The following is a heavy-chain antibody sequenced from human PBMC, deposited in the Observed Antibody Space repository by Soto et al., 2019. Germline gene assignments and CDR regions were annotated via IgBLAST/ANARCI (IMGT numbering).Heavy chain of an antibody. Sequence: QVQLVESGGGVVQPGRSLRLSCAASGFTFSSYGMHWVRQAPXXXLEXXXXXWYDGSNKYYADSVKGRFTISRDNSKNTLYLQMNSLRAXDTAVXYCAXVXGXIAARXXXXYGMDVWGQGTTVTVSS. CDR1: GFTFSSYG. J-gene: IGHJ6*02. CDR2: XWYDGSNK. D-gene: IGHD6-6*01. V-gene: IGHV3-33*01. CDR3: AXVXGXIAARXXXXYGMDV.